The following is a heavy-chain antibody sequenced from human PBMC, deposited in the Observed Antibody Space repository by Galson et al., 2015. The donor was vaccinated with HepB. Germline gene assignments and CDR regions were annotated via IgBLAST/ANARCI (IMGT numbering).Heavy chain of an antibody. CDR2: IDPSDSYT. Sequence: SGAEVKKPGESLRISCKGSGYCFTSYWISWVRQMPGKGLEWMGRIDPSDSYTNYSPSFQGHVTISADKSISTAYLQWSSLKASDTAMYYCARAYIAARLSKVYYYYGIDVWGQGTTVTVSS. CDR1: GYCFTSYW. CDR3: ARAYIAARLSKVYYYYGIDV. J-gene: IGHJ6*02. V-gene: IGHV5-10-1*01. D-gene: IGHD6-6*01.